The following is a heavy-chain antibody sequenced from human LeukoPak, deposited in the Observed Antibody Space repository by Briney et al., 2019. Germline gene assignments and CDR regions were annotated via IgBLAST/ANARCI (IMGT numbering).Heavy chain of an antibody. CDR2: ISYDGSNK. Sequence: PGGSLRLSCAASEFTFSSYGMHWVRQAPGKGLEWVAVISYDGSNKYYADSVKGRFTISRDNSKNTLYLQMNSLRAEDTAVYYCAKGSYDSSGPDYWGQGTLVTVSS. CDR3: AKGSYDSSGPDY. D-gene: IGHD3-22*01. V-gene: IGHV3-30*18. J-gene: IGHJ4*02. CDR1: EFTFSSYG.